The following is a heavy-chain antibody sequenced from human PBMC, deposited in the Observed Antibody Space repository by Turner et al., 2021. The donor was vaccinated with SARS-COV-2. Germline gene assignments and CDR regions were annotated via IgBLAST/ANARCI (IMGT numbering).Heavy chain of an antibody. CDR1: GGPFSNYA. D-gene: IGHD3-22*01. CDR3: ARARGVDYYDSSGQRVDP. V-gene: IGHV1-69*01. J-gene: IGHJ5*02. Sequence: VQSGAAVKKPGSSVKVSCEASGGPFSNYAIRWVRQAPGQGLEWMGGIIPIFGTANYAQKFQGRVTITADESTTTAYMELSSLRSEDTAVYYWARARGVDYYDSSGQRVDPWGQGTLVTVSS. CDR2: IIPIFGTA.